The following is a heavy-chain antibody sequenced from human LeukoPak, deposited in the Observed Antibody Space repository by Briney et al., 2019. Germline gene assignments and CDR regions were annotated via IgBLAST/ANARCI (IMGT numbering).Heavy chain of an antibody. CDR3: ARETPEWELLQSGAFDI. V-gene: IGHV3-30-3*01. CDR1: GFTFSSYA. D-gene: IGHD1-26*01. J-gene: IGHJ3*02. CDR2: ISYDGSNK. Sequence: PGGSLRLSCAASGFTFSSYAMHWVRQAPGKGLEWVAVISYDGSNKYYADSVKGRFTISRDNSKNTLYLQMNSLRAEDTAVYYCARETPEWELLQSGAFDIWGQGTMVTVSS.